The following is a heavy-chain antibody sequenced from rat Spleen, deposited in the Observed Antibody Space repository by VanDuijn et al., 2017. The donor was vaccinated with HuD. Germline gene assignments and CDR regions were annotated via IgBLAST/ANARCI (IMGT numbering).Heavy chain of an antibody. V-gene: IGHV5-29*01. D-gene: IGHD1-1*01. CDR1: GFTFSDYY. CDR3: ARLRITTVGHYYVMDA. CDR2: ISYDGSNT. Sequence: EVQLVESDGGLVQPGRSLKLSCAASGFTFSDYYMAWVRQAPTKGLEWVATISYDGSNTYYRYSVKGRFTISRDNAKSTLYLQMDSLRSEDTATYYGARLRITTVGHYYVMDAWGQGASVTVSS. J-gene: IGHJ4*01.